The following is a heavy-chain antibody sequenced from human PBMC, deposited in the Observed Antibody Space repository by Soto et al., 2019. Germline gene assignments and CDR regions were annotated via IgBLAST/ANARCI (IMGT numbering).Heavy chain of an antibody. V-gene: IGHV1-8*01. D-gene: IGHD6-13*01. CDR1: GYTFTSYD. CDR3: ARGEYSSSWYYFDY. Sequence: ASVKVSCKASGYTFTSYDINWVRQATGQGLEWMGWMNPNSGDTGYAQKFQGRVAMTRNTSISTAYMELSSLRSEDTAVYYCARGEYSSSWYYFDYWGQGTLVTVSS. J-gene: IGHJ4*02. CDR2: MNPNSGDT.